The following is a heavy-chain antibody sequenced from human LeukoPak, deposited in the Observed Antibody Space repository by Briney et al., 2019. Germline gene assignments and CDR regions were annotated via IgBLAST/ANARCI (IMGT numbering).Heavy chain of an antibody. Sequence: GGSLRLSCAASGFTFSSYAMSWVRQAPGKGLEWVSAISGSGGSTYYADSVKGRFTISRDNSKNTLYLQLNSPRAEDTAVYYCAKAGYYYDSSGYWYFDYWGQGTLVTVSS. CDR3: AKAGYYYDSSGYWYFDY. J-gene: IGHJ4*02. CDR1: GFTFSSYA. V-gene: IGHV3-23*01. CDR2: ISGSGGST. D-gene: IGHD3-22*01.